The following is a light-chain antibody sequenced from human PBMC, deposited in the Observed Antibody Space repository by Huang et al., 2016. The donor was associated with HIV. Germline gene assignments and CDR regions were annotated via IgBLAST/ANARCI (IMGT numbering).Light chain of an antibody. CDR2: GAS. V-gene: IGKV3-15*01. J-gene: IGKJ4*01. Sequence: EIVMTQSPVTLSVSPGERATLSCRASQSVMSNLAWYQQKPGQAPRLLIYGASTRASGISDRFSGGGSGTEFTLTINSLQSEDFAVYYRQQYNNWPLTFGGGTKVEIK. CDR1: QSVMSN. CDR3: QQYNNWPLT.